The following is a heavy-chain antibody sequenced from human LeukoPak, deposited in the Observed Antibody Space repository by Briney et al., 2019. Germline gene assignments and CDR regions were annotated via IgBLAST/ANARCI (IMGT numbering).Heavy chain of an antibody. Sequence: GGSLRLSCAASGLMFNGYWMHWFRQVPGKGLVWVSEINPAGNKKNYADSVWGRFTVSRDNAKDTVYLQMDRVSVGDTAVYYCARGTVGAPGFDYWGQGTLVSVSS. CDR3: ARGTVGAPGFDY. D-gene: IGHD6-13*01. CDR2: INPAGNKK. J-gene: IGHJ4*02. CDR1: GLMFNGYW. V-gene: IGHV3-74*01.